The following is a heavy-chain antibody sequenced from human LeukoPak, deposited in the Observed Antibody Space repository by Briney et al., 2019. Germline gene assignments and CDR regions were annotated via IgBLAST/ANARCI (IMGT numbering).Heavy chain of an antibody. V-gene: IGHV3-23*01. D-gene: IGHD1-26*01. Sequence: QSGGSLRLSCAASGFTFSSYAMSWVRQAPGKGLEWVSAISGSGGSTYYADSVKGRFTISRDNSKNTLYLQMNSLRAEDTAVYYCAKDRDGSCYYFDYWGQGTLVTVSS. CDR2: ISGSGGST. J-gene: IGHJ4*02. CDR1: GFTFSSYA. CDR3: AKDRDGSCYYFDY.